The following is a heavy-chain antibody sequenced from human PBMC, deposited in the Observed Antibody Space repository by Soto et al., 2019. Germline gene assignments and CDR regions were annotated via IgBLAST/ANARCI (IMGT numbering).Heavy chain of an antibody. Sequence: QVQLVQSGAEVKKPGSSVKVSCKASGGSFSSYAISWVRQAPGQGLEWMGGIIPIFGTANYAQKFQGRVTITADESTSTAYMELSSLRSEDTAVYYCARDLVAGKTNWFDPWGQGTLVTVSS. CDR3: ARDLVAGKTNWFDP. CDR1: GGSFSSYA. J-gene: IGHJ5*02. CDR2: IIPIFGTA. D-gene: IGHD6-19*01. V-gene: IGHV1-69*01.